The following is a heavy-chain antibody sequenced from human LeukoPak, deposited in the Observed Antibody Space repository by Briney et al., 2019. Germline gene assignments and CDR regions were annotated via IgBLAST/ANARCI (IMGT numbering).Heavy chain of an antibody. CDR2: IYHSGST. Sequence: SGTLSLTCAVSGGSISSSNWWSWVRQPPGKGLEWIGEIYHSGSTNYNPSLKSRVTISVDKSKSQFSLKLSSVTAADTAVYYCAKALVTATVVVPFDIWGQGTMVTVSS. CDR1: GGSISSSNW. V-gene: IGHV4-4*02. CDR3: AKALVTATVVVPFDI. J-gene: IGHJ3*02. D-gene: IGHD2-21*01.